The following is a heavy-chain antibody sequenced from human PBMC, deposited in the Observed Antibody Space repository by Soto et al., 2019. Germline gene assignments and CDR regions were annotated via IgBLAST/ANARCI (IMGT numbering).Heavy chain of an antibody. CDR2: IYPGDSDT. Sequence: AESLKISCKGSGYSFTSYWIGWVRQMPGKGLGWMGIIYPGDSDTRYSPSFQGQVTISADKSISTAYLQWSSLKASDTAMYYCARLPPLWFDTPDYYYYGMDVWGQGTTVTVSS. CDR3: ARLPPLWFDTPDYYYYGMDV. D-gene: IGHD3-10*01. CDR1: GYSFTSYW. V-gene: IGHV5-51*01. J-gene: IGHJ6*02.